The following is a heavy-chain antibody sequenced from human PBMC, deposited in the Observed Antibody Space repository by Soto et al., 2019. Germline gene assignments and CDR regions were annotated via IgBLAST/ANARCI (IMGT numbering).Heavy chain of an antibody. J-gene: IGHJ2*01. V-gene: IGHV4-39*01. CDR3: ARRAAGYWYFDL. CDR1: AGSLSSSSYY. Sequence: QLQLQESGPGLVKPSETLSLTCTVSAGSLSSSSYYWGWIRQTPGKWVEWIGSIYYSGSTYYNPSLTSHIPISVDTSESQCALELSFVTAADTAVYYCARRAAGYWYFDLWGRGTLDTVSS. D-gene: IGHD6-13*01. CDR2: IYYSGST.